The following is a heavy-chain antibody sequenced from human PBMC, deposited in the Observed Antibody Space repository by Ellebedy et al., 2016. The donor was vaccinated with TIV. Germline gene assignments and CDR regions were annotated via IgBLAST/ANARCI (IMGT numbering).Heavy chain of an antibody. CDR3: ARDPGVPATHGWFGP. J-gene: IGHJ5*02. D-gene: IGHD2-8*01. CDR2: IRKDGSDK. V-gene: IGHV3-7*01. CDR1: GFTFSSYW. Sequence: GESLKISXAASGFTFSSYWMNWVRQAPGKGLEWVANIRKDGSDKHYLDSVKGRFTISRDNAKSSLHLEMNSLRAEDTAVYYCARDPGVPATHGWFGPWGQGTLVTVSS.